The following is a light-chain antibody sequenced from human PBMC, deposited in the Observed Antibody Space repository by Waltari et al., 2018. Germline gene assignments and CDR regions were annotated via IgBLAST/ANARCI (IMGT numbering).Light chain of an antibody. CDR3: AVWDDSLKGCV. Sequence: QSVLTQSPSASGTPGQRVTISCSGSISNLGSNPVGWYQHLPGTAPKLGFYGYYQRPSGVPARFSGSQSGTSASLAISGLQAEDEADYYCAVWDDSLKGCVFGTGTKVTVL. CDR1: ISNLGSNP. V-gene: IGLV1-44*01. CDR2: GYY. J-gene: IGLJ1*01.